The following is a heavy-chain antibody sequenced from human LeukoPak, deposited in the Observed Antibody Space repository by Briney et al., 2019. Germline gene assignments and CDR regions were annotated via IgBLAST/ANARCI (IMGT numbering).Heavy chain of an antibody. CDR1: GGSFSGYY. Sequence: ASETLSLTCAVYGGSFSGYYWSWIRQPPGKGLEWIGEINHSGSTNYNPSLKSRVTISVDTSKNQFSLKLSSVTAADTAVYYCARRGPEHYDSSGYYLGHDAFDIWGQGTMVTVSS. V-gene: IGHV4-34*01. CDR2: INHSGST. J-gene: IGHJ3*02. D-gene: IGHD3-22*01. CDR3: ARRGPEHYDSSGYYLGHDAFDI.